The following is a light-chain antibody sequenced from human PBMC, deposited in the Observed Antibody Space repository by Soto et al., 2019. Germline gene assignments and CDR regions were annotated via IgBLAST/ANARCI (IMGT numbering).Light chain of an antibody. Sequence: LTQPPSVSGSPGQSIAISCTGTSSDVGGYNSASWNQQHPGKAPKLLIYDVSNRPSGVSNRFSGSKSGNTASLTISGLQAEDEADYYCSSYSTGGSYVFGTGTKVTVL. J-gene: IGLJ1*01. CDR3: SSYSTGGSYV. CDR1: SSDVGGYNS. V-gene: IGLV2-14*03. CDR2: DVS.